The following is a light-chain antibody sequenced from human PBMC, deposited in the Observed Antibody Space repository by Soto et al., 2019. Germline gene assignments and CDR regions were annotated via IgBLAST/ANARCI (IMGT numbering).Light chain of an antibody. CDR1: QSVSDTY. J-gene: IGKJ2*01. V-gene: IGKV3-20*01. Sequence: EIVLTQSPGTLSLSPGERATLSCRASQSVSDTYLAWYQQKPGQPPRLLSYAASSRATGIPDRFSGSGSGKDVTLTISGLEPEDFAGYYLQQYSFPPRYTFGQGTKREIK. CDR2: AAS. CDR3: QQYSFPPRYT.